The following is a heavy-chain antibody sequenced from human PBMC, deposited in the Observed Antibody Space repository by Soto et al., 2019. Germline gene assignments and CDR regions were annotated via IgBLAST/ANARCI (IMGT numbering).Heavy chain of an antibody. CDR3: ARGSSSSWSDYFQH. D-gene: IGHD6-13*01. V-gene: IGHV4-4*07. CDR2: VYTSGST. Sequence: QVQLQESGPGLVKPSETLSLTCSVSGGSISSYYCSWIRQPAGKGLEWIGRVYTSGSTNYSPSLKSRVTMSVDTSKNQFYLKLRSMTAADTAVYYCARGSSSSWSDYFQHWGQGTLVTVSS. CDR1: GGSISSYY. J-gene: IGHJ1*01.